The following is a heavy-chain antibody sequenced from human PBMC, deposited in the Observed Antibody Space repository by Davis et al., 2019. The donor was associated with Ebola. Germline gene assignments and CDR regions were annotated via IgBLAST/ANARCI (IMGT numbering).Heavy chain of an antibody. CDR3: ARERLGYCSSTSCYSFDY. Sequence: PGGSLRLSCAASGFTFSSYWMSWVRQAPGKGLEWVANIKQDGSEKYYVDSVKGRFTISRDNAKNSLYLQMNSLRAEDTAVYYCARERLGYCSSTSCYSFDYWGQGTLVTVS. V-gene: IGHV3-7*01. CDR2: IKQDGSEK. CDR1: GFTFSSYW. D-gene: IGHD2-2*01. J-gene: IGHJ4*02.